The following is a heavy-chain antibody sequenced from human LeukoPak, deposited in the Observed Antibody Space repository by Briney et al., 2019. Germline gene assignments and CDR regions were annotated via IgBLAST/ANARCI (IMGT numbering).Heavy chain of an antibody. Sequence: GESLKISCKGSGYSFTSYWIGWVRQMPGKGLEWMGIIYPGDSDTRYSPSFQGQVTISADKSTSTAYLQWSSLKASDTAMYYCARPTYYDFWSGSPRAFDIWGQGTMVTVSS. J-gene: IGHJ3*02. CDR2: IYPGDSDT. CDR1: GYSFTSYW. D-gene: IGHD3-3*01. CDR3: ARPTYYDFWSGSPRAFDI. V-gene: IGHV5-51*01.